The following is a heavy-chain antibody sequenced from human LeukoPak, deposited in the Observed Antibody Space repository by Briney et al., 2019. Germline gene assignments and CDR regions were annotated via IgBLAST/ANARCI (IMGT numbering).Heavy chain of an antibody. Sequence: GGSLRLSCAASGFSFSSYGMHWVRQAPGKGLEWVAFIRYDGNVKHYADSVKGRFTISRDNAKNSLYLQMNSLGPEDTAVYYCARDPYSGNYGNYYYYYMDVWGKGTTVTISS. D-gene: IGHD1-26*01. CDR2: IRYDGNVK. V-gene: IGHV3-30*02. J-gene: IGHJ6*03. CDR1: GFSFSSYG. CDR3: ARDPYSGNYGNYYYYYMDV.